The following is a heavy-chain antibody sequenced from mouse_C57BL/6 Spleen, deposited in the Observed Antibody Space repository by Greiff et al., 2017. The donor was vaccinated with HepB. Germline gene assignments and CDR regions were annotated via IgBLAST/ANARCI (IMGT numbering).Heavy chain of an antibody. V-gene: IGHV1-61*01. J-gene: IGHJ3*01. CDR2: IYPSDSET. CDR1: GYTFTSYW. Sequence: VQLQQPGAELVRPGSSVKLSCKASGYTFTSYWMDWVKQRPGQGLEWIGNIYPSDSETHYNQKFKDKATLTVDKSSSTAYMQLSSLTAEDSAVYYCARSSYYGRSFAYWGQGTLVTVSA. CDR3: ARSSYYGRSFAY. D-gene: IGHD1-1*01.